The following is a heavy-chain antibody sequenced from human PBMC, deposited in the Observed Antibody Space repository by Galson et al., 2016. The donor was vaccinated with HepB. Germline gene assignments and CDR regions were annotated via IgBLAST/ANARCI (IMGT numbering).Heavy chain of an antibody. Sequence: SVKVSCKASGGTFSSYTISWVRQAPGQGLEWMGRIIPIFGTANYAQKFQGRVTITADESTTTAYMELSSLRSEDTAMYYCARDSGRYPYYYYFGMDVWGQGTTVTVSS. D-gene: IGHD1-26*01. V-gene: IGHV1-69*13. CDR2: IIPIFGTA. CDR3: ARDSGRYPYYYYFGMDV. J-gene: IGHJ6*02. CDR1: GGTFSSYT.